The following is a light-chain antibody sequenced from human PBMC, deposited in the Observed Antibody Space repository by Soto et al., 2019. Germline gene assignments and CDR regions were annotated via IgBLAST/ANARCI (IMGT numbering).Light chain of an antibody. Sequence: DVQMTQSPSSLSAFVGDRVTITCRASQGIAPYLAWFQQKPEKVPKLLIYATSTLQSGVPSRCSGSGSGTAFTLTINSLQPEDVGTYYCQKYNSAPLTFGGGTKVEIK. CDR3: QKYNSAPLT. CDR1: QGIAPY. V-gene: IGKV1-27*01. CDR2: ATS. J-gene: IGKJ4*01.